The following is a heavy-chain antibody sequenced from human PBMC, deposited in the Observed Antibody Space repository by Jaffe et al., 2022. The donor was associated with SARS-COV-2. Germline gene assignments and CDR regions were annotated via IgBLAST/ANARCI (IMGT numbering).Heavy chain of an antibody. CDR2: IYHSGST. V-gene: IGHV4-38-2*02. J-gene: IGHJ4*02. CDR1: GYSISSGYY. Sequence: QVQLQESGPGLVKPSETLSLTCTVSGYSISSGYYWGWIRQPPGKGLEWIGSIYHSGSTYYNPSLKSRVTISVDTSKNQFSLKLSSVTAADTAVYYCASGYDILTGYPAFDYWGQGTLVTVSS. D-gene: IGHD3-9*01. CDR3: ASGYDILTGYPAFDY.